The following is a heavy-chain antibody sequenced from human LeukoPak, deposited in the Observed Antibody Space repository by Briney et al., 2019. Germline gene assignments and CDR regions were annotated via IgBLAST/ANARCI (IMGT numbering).Heavy chain of an antibody. J-gene: IGHJ3*02. CDR2: IYTSGST. CDR3: ARDRHYYDSSAPLEDAFDI. D-gene: IGHD3-22*01. V-gene: IGHV4-4*07. Sequence: SETLSLTCTVSGGSISSYYWSWIRQPAGKGLEWIGRIYTSGSTNYNPSLKSRVTMSVDTSKNQCSLKLSSVTAADTAVYYCARDRHYYDSSAPLEDAFDIWGQGTMVAVSS. CDR1: GGSISSYY.